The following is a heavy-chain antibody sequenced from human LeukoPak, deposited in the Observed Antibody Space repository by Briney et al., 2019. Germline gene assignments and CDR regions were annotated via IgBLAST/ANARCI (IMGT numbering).Heavy chain of an antibody. CDR2: IYHSGST. CDR3: ARDRVTYYYGSGSPDINYYYYGMDV. CDR1: GGSISSSNW. J-gene: IGHJ6*02. V-gene: IGHV4-4*02. Sequence: SETLSLTCAVSGGSISSSNWWSWVRQPPGKGLEWIGEIYHSGSTNYNPSLKSRVTISVDKSKNQFSLKLSSVTAADTAVYYCARDRVTYYYGSGSPDINYYYYGMDVWGQGTTVTVSS. D-gene: IGHD3-10*01.